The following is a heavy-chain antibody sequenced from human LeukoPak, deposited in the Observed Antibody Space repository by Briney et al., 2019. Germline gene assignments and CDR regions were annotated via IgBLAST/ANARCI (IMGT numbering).Heavy chain of an antibody. CDR3: ARGGPGYYYGMDV. CDR2: ISSSSSYI. J-gene: IGHJ6*02. CDR1: GFTFSSYS. V-gene: IGHV3-21*01. Sequence: GGSLRLSCAASGFTFSSYSMNWVRQAPGEGLEWVSSISSSSSYIYYADSVKGRFTISSDNAKNSLYLQMNSLRAEDTAVYYCARGGPGYYYGMDVWGQGTTVTVSS.